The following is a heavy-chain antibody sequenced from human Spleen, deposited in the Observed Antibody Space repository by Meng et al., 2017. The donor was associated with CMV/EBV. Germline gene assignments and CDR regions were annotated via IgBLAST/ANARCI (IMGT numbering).Heavy chain of an antibody. D-gene: IGHD6-13*01. Sequence: ASGLTFSSYAMHWVRQAPGKGLGWVAVVSYDGDNKFYSDSVKGRFTISRDNSKNTLSLQMNSLKTEDTAVYYCARGLGAIAAAVGYWGQGALVTVSS. CDR2: VSYDGDNK. CDR3: ARGLGAIAAAVGY. CDR1: GLTFSSYA. J-gene: IGHJ4*02. V-gene: IGHV3-30-3*01.